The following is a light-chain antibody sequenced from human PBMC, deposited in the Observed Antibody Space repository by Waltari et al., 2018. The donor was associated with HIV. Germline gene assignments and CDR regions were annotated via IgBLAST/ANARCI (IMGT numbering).Light chain of an antibody. V-gene: IGLV1-44*01. J-gene: IGLJ1*01. CDR2: NTD. CDR3: AVWDDSLNAYV. CDR1: SSGVGRPT. Sequence: QSLLTPPPSSSWTPGQRLTTSCSVHSSGVGRPTLNWYHPLPGPAPKLLILNTDERPSGVPDRFPGSKSGTSASLAISGLQSEDEADYYCAVWDDSLNAYVFGTGTTVTVL.